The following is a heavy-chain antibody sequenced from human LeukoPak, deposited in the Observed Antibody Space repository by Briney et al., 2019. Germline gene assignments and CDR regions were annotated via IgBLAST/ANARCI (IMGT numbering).Heavy chain of an antibody. D-gene: IGHD2-2*01. V-gene: IGHV1-2*02. CDR1: GYTFTGYY. CDR3: ASGLRGCSSTSCYITYDYYYYMDV. CDR2: INPNSGGT. J-gene: IGHJ6*03. Sequence: ASVKVSCKASGYTFTGYYMHWVRQAPGQGLEWMGWINPNSGGTNYAQKFQGRVTMTRDTSISTAYMELSRLRSDDTAVYYCASGLRGCSSTSCYITYDYYYYMDVWGKGTTVTVSS.